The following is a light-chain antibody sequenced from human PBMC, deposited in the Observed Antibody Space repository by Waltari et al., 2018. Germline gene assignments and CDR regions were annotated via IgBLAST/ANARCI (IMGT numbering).Light chain of an antibody. CDR2: GAS. Sequence: EIVLTQSPATLSLSPGEKATLPCRASQSVSSIYLAWYQQKPGQAPRLLIYGASSRATGIPDRFSGSGSGTDFTLTISRLEPEDFAVYYCQQYGSSPQTFGQGTKVEIK. J-gene: IGKJ1*01. CDR3: QQYGSSPQT. V-gene: IGKV3-20*01. CDR1: QSVSSIY.